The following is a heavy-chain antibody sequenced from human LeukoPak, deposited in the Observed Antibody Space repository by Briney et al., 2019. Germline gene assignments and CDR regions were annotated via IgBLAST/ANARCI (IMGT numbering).Heavy chain of an antibody. D-gene: IGHD3-10*01. CDR2: IIPIFGTA. CDR3: ARADAWFGRIDY. Sequence: ASVKVSRKASGGTFSSYAISWVRQASGQGLEWMGGIIPIFGTANYAQKFQGRVTITADESTSTAYMELSSLRSEDTAVYYCARADAWFGRIDYWGQGTLVTVSS. J-gene: IGHJ4*02. CDR1: GGTFSSYA. V-gene: IGHV1-69*13.